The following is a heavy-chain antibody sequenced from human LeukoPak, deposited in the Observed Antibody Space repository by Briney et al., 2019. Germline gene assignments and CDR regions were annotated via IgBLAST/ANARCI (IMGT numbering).Heavy chain of an antibody. Sequence: GGSLRLFCAASGCTFSSYTMHWVRQAPGKGLEYVSAISSNGGSTYYADSVKGRFTISRDNAKNSLYLQLNSLRAEDTALYYCARERGSSIAARPGYWGQGTLITVSS. D-gene: IGHD6-6*01. CDR1: GCTFSSYT. J-gene: IGHJ4*02. V-gene: IGHV3-64*02. CDR2: ISSNGGST. CDR3: ARERGSSIAARPGY.